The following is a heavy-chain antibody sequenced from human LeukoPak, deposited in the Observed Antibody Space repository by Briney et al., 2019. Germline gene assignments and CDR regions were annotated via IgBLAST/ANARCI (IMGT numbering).Heavy chain of an antibody. V-gene: IGHV3-15*01. CDR1: GFTFINAW. CDR2: IKSKTDGGTT. J-gene: IGHJ6*02. CDR3: TTVRLHYYYGMDV. Sequence: GGSLRLSCAASGFTFINAWMSWVRQAPGKGLEWVGHIKSKTDGGTTDYAAPVKGRFTISRDDSKNTLYLQMSSLEIEDTAVYYCTTVRLHYYYGMDVWGQGTTVTVSS.